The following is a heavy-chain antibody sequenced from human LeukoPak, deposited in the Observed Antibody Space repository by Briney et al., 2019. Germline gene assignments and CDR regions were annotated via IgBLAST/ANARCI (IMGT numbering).Heavy chain of an antibody. Sequence: KTSETLPLTCTVSGGSISSHYWSWIRQPPGKGLEWIGYIYYSGGTNYNPSLKSRVTISVDTSKNQFSLKLSSVTAADTAVYYCARAGSGVLRYDYWGQGTLVTVSS. CDR3: ARAGSGVLRYDY. J-gene: IGHJ4*02. CDR2: IYYSGGT. D-gene: IGHD3-10*01. V-gene: IGHV4-59*11. CDR1: GGSISSHY.